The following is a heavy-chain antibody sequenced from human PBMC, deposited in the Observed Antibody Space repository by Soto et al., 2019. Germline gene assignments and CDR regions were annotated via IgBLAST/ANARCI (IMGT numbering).Heavy chain of an antibody. CDR2: INHSGST. CDR1: GGSFSCYY. CDR3: ARGLLLWFETKAFDI. D-gene: IGHD3-10*01. Sequence: SETLSLTCAVYGGSFSCYYWSWIRQAPGKGLEWIGEINHSGSTNYNPSLKSRVTISVDTSKNQFSLKLSSVTAADTAVYYCARGLLLWFETKAFDIWGQGTMVTVSS. V-gene: IGHV4-34*01. J-gene: IGHJ3*02.